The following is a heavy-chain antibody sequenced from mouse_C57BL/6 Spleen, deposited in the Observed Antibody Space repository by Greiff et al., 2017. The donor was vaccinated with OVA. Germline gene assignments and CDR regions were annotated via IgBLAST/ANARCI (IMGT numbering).Heavy chain of an antibody. D-gene: IGHD2-1*01. J-gene: IGHJ2*01. CDR2: IDPSDSYT. CDR1: GYTFTSYW. Sequence: QVQLQQPGAELVKPGASVKLSCKASGYTFTSYWMQWVKQRPGQGLEWIGEIDPSDSYTNYNQKFKGKATLTVDTSSSTAYMQLSSLTSEDSAVYYCARGNGNYVGYYFDYWGQGTTLTVSS. CDR3: ARGNGNYVGYYFDY. V-gene: IGHV1-50*01.